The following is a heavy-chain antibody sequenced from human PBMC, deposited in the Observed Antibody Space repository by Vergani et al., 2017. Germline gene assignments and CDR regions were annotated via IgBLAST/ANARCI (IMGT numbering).Heavy chain of an antibody. J-gene: IGHJ6*02. CDR3: AKANPRNSGYDYLDYYHAMDV. CDR1: GFTFNHYA. CDR2: ISGSGGST. Sequence: EVQLLESGGDLVQPGGSLRLSCAASGFTFNHYAMTWVRQAPGKGLEWVSGISGSGGSTYYAGSVKGRFTISRDSSKNTLYLQMNSLSAGDTAVYYCAKANPRNSGYDYLDYYHAMDVWGQGTTVTVSS. D-gene: IGHD5-12*01. V-gene: IGHV3-23*01.